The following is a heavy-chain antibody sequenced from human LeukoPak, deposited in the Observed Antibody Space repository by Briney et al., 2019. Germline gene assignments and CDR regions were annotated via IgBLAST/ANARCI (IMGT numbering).Heavy chain of an antibody. J-gene: IGHJ5*02. CDR3: ARDGLVDNWFDP. D-gene: IGHD1-26*01. V-gene: IGHV1-18*04. CDR1: GYTFTGYY. Sequence: ASVKVSCKASGYTFTGYYMHWVRQAPGQGLEWMGWISAYNGNTKYAQKFQGRATMTTDTSTSTAYMELRSLRSDDTAVYYCARDGLVDNWFDPWGQGTLVTVSS. CDR2: ISAYNGNT.